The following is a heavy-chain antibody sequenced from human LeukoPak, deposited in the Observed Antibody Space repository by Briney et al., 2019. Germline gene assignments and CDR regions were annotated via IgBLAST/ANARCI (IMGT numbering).Heavy chain of an antibody. J-gene: IGHJ3*02. CDR2: ISSSSSYT. CDR1: GFTFSDYY. CDR3: ARAGFLEWTDAFDI. V-gene: IGHV3-11*06. Sequence: PGGSLRLSCTASGFTFSDYYMSWIRQAPGKGLEWVSYISSSSSYTNYADSVKSRFTISRDNAKNSLYLQMNSLRAEDTAVYYCARAGFLEWTDAFDIWGQGTMVTVSS. D-gene: IGHD3-3*01.